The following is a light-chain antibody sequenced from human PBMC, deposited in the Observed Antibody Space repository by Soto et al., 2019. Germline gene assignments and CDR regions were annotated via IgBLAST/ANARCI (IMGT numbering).Light chain of an antibody. CDR2: RNN. Sequence: QSVLTQPPSASGTPGQRVSISCSGSSSNIGTYTVNWYQQLPGTAPKLLIYRNNQRPSGVPDRFSGSKSGTSASLAISGLQSEDEADYYCAAWDDSLNGVVFGGGTQLTVL. J-gene: IGLJ2*01. CDR3: AAWDDSLNGVV. CDR1: SSNIGTYT. V-gene: IGLV1-44*01.